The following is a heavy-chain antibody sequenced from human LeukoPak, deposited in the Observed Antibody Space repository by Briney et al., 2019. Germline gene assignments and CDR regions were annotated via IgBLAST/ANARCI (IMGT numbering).Heavy chain of an antibody. CDR1: GGSISSYY. J-gene: IGHJ4*02. CDR2: IYYSGST. Sequence: SETLSLTCTVSGGSISSYYWSWIRQPPGKGLEWIGYIYYSGSTNYNPSLKSRVTISVDTSRNQFSLKLSSVTAADTAVYYCARGPKGGTMIVVPTWSPFDYWGQGTLVTVSS. V-gene: IGHV4-59*12. CDR3: ARGPKGGTMIVVPTWSPFDY. D-gene: IGHD3-22*01.